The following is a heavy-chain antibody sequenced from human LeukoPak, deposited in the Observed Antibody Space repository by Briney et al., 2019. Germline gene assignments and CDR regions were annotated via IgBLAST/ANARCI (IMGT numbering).Heavy chain of an antibody. D-gene: IGHD2-2*01. J-gene: IGHJ5*02. V-gene: IGHV4-30-4*01. CDR1: GGSISSGDYY. CDR3: ARAYYCSSTSCYDSRWFDP. CDR2: IYYSGST. Sequence: PSQTLSLTCTVSGGSISSGDYYWRWIRQPPGKGLEWIGYIYYSGSTYYNPSLESRVTISVDTSKNQFSLKLSSVTAADTAVYYCARAYYCSSTSCYDSRWFDPWGQGTLVTVSS.